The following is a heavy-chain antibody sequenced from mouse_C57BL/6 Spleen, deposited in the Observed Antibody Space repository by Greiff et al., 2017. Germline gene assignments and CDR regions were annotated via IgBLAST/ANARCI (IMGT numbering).Heavy chain of an antibody. Sequence: EVQLQQSGPELVKPGASVKISCKASGYTFTDYYMNWVKQSHGKSLEWIGDINPNNGGTSYNQKFKGKATLTVDKSSSTAYMEPRSLTSEDSAVYDCARGGFADWGQGTLVTVSA. CDR2: INPNNGGT. V-gene: IGHV1-26*01. CDR1: GYTFTDYY. J-gene: IGHJ3*01. CDR3: ARGGFAD.